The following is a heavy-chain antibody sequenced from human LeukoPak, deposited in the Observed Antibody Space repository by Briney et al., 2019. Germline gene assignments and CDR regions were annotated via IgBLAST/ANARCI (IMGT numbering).Heavy chain of an antibody. CDR2: IYYSGST. V-gene: IGHV4-39*07. CDR1: GGSISGSNYY. CDR3: ATEVVTALPSPFDY. Sequence: SETLSLTCTVSGGSISGSNYYWGWIRQPPGKGLEWIGSIYYSGSTYYNPSLKSRVTISVDTSKNQFSLKLSSVTAADTAVYYCATEVVTALPSPFDYWGQGTLVTVSS. D-gene: IGHD2-21*02. J-gene: IGHJ4*02.